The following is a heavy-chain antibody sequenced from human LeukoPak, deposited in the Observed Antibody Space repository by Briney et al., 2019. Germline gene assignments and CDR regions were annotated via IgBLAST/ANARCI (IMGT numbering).Heavy chain of an antibody. CDR3: ARVRSGGYCSSTSCPSEELGY. CDR1: GYTFTSYG. CDR2: ISAYNGNT. D-gene: IGHD2-2*01. Sequence: GASVTVSCKASGYTFTSYGISWVRQAPGQGLEWMGWISAYNGNTNYAQKLQGRVTMTTDTSTSTAYMELRSLRSDDTAVYYCARVRSGGYCSSTSCPSEELGYWGQGTLVTVSS. V-gene: IGHV1-18*01. J-gene: IGHJ4*02.